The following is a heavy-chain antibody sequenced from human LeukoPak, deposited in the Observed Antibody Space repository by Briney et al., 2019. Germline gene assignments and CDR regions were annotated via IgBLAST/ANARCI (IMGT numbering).Heavy chain of an antibody. CDR2: IIPIFGTA. V-gene: IGHV1-69*05. Sequence: GASVKVSCKASGGTFSSYAISWVRQAPGQGLEWMGGIIPIFGTANYAQKFQGRVTITTDESTSTAYMELSSLRSEDTAVYYCARQLHRGVMTPTCDYWGQGTLVTVSS. CDR3: ARQLHRGVMTPTCDY. D-gene: IGHD3-10*01. CDR1: GGTFSSYA. J-gene: IGHJ4*02.